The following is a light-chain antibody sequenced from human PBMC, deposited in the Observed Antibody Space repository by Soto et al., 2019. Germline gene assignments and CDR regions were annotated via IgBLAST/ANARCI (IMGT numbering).Light chain of an antibody. V-gene: IGLV3-1*01. CDR1: KLGDKY. J-gene: IGLJ2*01. CDR2: QDS. Sequence: SYELTQPLSVSVSPGQTASITCSGDKLGDKYACWYQQKPGQSPVLVIYQDSKRPSGIPERFSGSNSGNTATLTISGTQAMDEADYYCQAWDSSTHVVFGGGTKVTVL. CDR3: QAWDSSTHVV.